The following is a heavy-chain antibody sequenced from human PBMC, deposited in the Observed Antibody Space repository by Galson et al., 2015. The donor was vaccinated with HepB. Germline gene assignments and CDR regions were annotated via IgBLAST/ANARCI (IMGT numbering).Heavy chain of an antibody. J-gene: IGHJ4*02. Sequence: SLRLSCAASGFTFTNYSITWVRQAPGKGLEWVSSISSRSTFIFYADSVKGRFTISRDNAKYSVVLQMNSLRADDTAIYYCARYRGSVMATTFWGRGTLVTVSS. D-gene: IGHD5-24*01. CDR1: GFTFTNYS. V-gene: IGHV3-21*03. CDR2: ISSRSTFI. CDR3: ARYRGSVMATTF.